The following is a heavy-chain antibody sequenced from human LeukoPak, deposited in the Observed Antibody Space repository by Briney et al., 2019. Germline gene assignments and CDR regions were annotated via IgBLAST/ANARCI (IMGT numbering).Heavy chain of an antibody. J-gene: IGHJ4*02. CDR3: ARVLPLDYVWGSYHS. Sequence: ASVKVSCKASGGTFSSYAISWVRQAPGQGLEWMGRIIPIFGTANYAQKFQGRVTITTDESTSTAYMELSSLRSDDTAVYHCARVLPLDYVWGSYHSWGQGTLVTVSS. CDR2: IIPIFGTA. V-gene: IGHV1-69*05. CDR1: GGTFSSYA. D-gene: IGHD3-16*02.